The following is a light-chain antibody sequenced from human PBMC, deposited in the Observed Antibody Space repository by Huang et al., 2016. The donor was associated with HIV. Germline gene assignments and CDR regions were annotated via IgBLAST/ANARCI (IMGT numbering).Light chain of an antibody. CDR2: DAS. CDR3: QQRSNWPPLT. CDR1: QSVSIY. J-gene: IGKJ4*01. V-gene: IGKV3-11*01. Sequence: EIVLTQSPATLSLSPGERATLSCRASQSVSIYLAWYQQKPGQAPRLLIFDASTRATGIPARFSGTGSGTDFTLTISSLEAEDSAVYYCQQRSNWPPLTFGGGTKVEIK.